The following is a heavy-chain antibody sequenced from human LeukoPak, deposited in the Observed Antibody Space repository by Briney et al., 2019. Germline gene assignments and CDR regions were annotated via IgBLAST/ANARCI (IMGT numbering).Heavy chain of an antibody. Sequence: ASVKVSCKASGYTFTSYGISWVRQAPGQGLEWMGWINPNSGGTNYAQKFQGWVTMTRDTSISTAYMELSRLRSDDTAVYYCAREYPRSYYEFDYWGQGTLVTVSS. D-gene: IGHD1-26*01. CDR3: AREYPRSYYEFDY. CDR1: GYTFTSYG. J-gene: IGHJ4*02. CDR2: INPNSGGT. V-gene: IGHV1-2*04.